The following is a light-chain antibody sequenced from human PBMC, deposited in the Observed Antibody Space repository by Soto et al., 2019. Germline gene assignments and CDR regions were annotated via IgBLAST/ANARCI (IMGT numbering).Light chain of an antibody. J-gene: IGKJ1*01. Sequence: EIVLTQSPATLSLSPGERATLSCKASQSVNTYLAWYQQRPGQAPRLLIYDASTRAAGIPARFRGSGSGTDFSLTISSLEAGDSAMYYCQDRSKWPLGTFGQGTKVEIK. V-gene: IGKV3-11*01. CDR3: QDRSKWPLGT. CDR2: DAS. CDR1: QSVNTY.